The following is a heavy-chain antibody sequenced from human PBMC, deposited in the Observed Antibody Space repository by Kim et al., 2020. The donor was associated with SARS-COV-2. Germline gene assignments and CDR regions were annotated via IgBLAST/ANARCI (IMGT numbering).Heavy chain of an antibody. Sequence: SLRLSCAASGFTFSTSPLHLVRQAPGKGLEWVAVISYDGSKQFYADSVKGRFTISRDNFRNTLYLQMNSLRAEDTAVYYCARYPGGNYPGFDYWGQGTLGTVPS. J-gene: IGHJ4*02. CDR1: GFTFSTSP. CDR3: ARYPGGNYPGFDY. D-gene: IGHD1-26*01. CDR2: ISYDGSKQ. V-gene: IGHV3-30*04.